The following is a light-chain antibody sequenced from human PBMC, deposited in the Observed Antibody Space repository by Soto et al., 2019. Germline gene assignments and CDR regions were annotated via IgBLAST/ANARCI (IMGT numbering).Light chain of an antibody. J-gene: IGKJ2*01. V-gene: IGKV1-5*01. CDR3: QQYNSYSPYT. CDR2: DAS. CDR1: QSISSW. Sequence: DIQMTQSPSTLSASVGDRVTITCRASQSISSWLAWYQEKPGKAPKLLIYDASSLEIGVPSRFSGSGSGTEFTITISSLHPDDFATYYCQQYNSYSPYTFGQGTKLESK.